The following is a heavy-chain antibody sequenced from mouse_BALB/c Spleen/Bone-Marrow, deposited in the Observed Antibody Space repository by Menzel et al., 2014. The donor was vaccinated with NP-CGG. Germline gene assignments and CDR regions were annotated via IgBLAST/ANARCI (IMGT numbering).Heavy chain of an antibody. D-gene: IGHD2-13*01. J-gene: IGHJ4*01. CDR2: IYPGDGST. CDR1: GYTFTSYD. Sequence: QVQLPPSGPELVKPGALVKISCKASGYTFTSYDLNWVKQRPGQGLEWIGWIYPGDGSTKYNEKFKGKATLTADKSSSTAYMQLSSLTSENSADYFCARSGGDSMDYWGQGTSVTVSS. V-gene: IGHV1S56*01. CDR3: ARSGGDSMDY.